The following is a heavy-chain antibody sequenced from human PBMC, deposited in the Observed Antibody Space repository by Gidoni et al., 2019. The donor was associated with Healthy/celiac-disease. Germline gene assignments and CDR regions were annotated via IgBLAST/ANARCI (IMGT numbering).Heavy chain of an antibody. CDR3: TRHLLDYGDYMNYYGMDV. CDR2: IRSKANSYAT. J-gene: IGHJ6*02. D-gene: IGHD4-17*01. V-gene: IGHV3-73*02. Sequence: EVQLVESGGGLVQPGGSLKLSCAASGFTFSGSAMHWVRQASGKGLEWVGRIRSKANSYATAYAASVKGRFTISRDDSKNTAYLQMNSLKTEDTAVYYCTRHLLDYGDYMNYYGMDVWGQGTTVTVSS. CDR1: GFTFSGSA.